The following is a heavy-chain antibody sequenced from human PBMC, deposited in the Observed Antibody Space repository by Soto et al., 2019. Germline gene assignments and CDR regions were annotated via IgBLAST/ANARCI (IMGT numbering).Heavy chain of an antibody. CDR1: GFTFSSYG. CDR2: ISYDGSNK. Sequence: QVQLVESGGGVVQPGRSLRLSCAASGFTFSSYGMHWVRQAPGKGLEWVAVISYDGSNKYYADSVKGRFTISRDNSKNTLYLQMNSLKADDTAVYYCAKGAAYYYDSSGYYSAECYWGQGTLVTVSS. D-gene: IGHD3-22*01. J-gene: IGHJ4*02. CDR3: AKGAAYYYDSSGYYSAECY. V-gene: IGHV3-30*18.